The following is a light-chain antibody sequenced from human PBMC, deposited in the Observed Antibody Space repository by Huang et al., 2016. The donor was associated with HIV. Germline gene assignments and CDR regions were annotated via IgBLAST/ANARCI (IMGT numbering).Light chain of an antibody. Sequence: DIQVTQSPSPLSAFIGDGVTTTCRASQNSNSWLAWYQQKPGKVPKVLIYKISSLQSGVPARFSGSGSGTEFILTISSLQPDDVGTYYCQYGETFGQGTKVEIK. V-gene: IGKV1-5*03. CDR2: KIS. J-gene: IGKJ1*01. CDR3: QYGET. CDR1: QNSNSW.